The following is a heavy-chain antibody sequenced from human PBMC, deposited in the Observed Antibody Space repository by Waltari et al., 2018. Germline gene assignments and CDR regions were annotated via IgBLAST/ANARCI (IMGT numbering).Heavy chain of an antibody. CDR1: GYSFTSYW. Sequence: EVQLVQSGAEVKKPGESLKISCKGSGYSFTSYWIGWVRQMPGKGLEWMGIIYPGDSDTRYSPSFQGQVTISGDKYISTAYLEWSGLKASDTAMYYCARQGALGRYCSCGSCYSGFDPWGQGTLVTVSS. CDR3: ARQGALGRYCSCGSCYSGFDP. V-gene: IGHV5-51*01. J-gene: IGHJ5*02. D-gene: IGHD2-15*01. CDR2: IYPGDSDT.